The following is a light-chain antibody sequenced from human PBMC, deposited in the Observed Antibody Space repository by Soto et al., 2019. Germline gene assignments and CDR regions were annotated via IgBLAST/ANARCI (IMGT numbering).Light chain of an antibody. Sequence: MMMTQSPATLSVSPGERVTLSVMTSHSVNSHVAWYQQKPGQAPRLLLYGASTRATGIPVRFSGSGFGTEFTLTISSLQSEDFAVYYCQQYNNWPPSITFGQGTRLEIK. CDR2: GAS. CDR1: HSVNSH. CDR3: QQYNNWPPSIT. V-gene: IGKV3-15*01. J-gene: IGKJ5*01.